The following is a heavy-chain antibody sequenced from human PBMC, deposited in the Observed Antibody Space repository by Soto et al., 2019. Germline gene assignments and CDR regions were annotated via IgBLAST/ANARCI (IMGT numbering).Heavy chain of an antibody. V-gene: IGHV3-48*01. CDR1: GFTFSSYS. CDR2: ISSSSSTI. D-gene: IGHD6-13*01. J-gene: IGHJ4*02. Sequence: GGSLRLSCAASGFTFSSYSMNWVRQAPGKGLEWVSYISSSSSTIYYADSVKGRFTISRDNAKNSLYLQMNSLRAEDTAVYYCARDLVPPIAAARYWGQGPWSPSPQ. CDR3: ARDLVPPIAAARY.